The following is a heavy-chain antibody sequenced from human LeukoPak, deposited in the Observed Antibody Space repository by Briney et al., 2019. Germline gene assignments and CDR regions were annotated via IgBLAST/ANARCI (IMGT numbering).Heavy chain of an antibody. CDR2: INQDGSDK. Sequence: GGSLRLSCAASGFTFSNYWMSWVRQAPGKGLEWVANINQDGSDKYYVDSVKGRFTISRDNAKNSLFLQMNSLRAEDTAVYYCARVYYYVSVTRWGDYFDYWGQGTLVTVSS. CDR1: GFTFSNYW. CDR3: ARVYYYVSVTRWGDYFDY. J-gene: IGHJ4*02. D-gene: IGHD3-10*01. V-gene: IGHV3-7*01.